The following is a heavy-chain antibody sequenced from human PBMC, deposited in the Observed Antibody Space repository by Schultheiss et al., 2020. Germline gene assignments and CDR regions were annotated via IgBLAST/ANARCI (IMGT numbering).Heavy chain of an antibody. J-gene: IGHJ4*02. Sequence: SETLSLTCTVSGGSISSYYWSWIRQPAGKGLEWIGRIYTSGSTNYNPSLKSRVTMSIDTSKNQFSLNLSSVTAADTAVYYCARDHYFYSYGGIFDYWGQGTLVTGSS. V-gene: IGHV4-4*07. CDR1: GGSISSYY. CDR3: ARDHYFYSYGGIFDY. CDR2: IYTSGST. D-gene: IGHD5-18*01.